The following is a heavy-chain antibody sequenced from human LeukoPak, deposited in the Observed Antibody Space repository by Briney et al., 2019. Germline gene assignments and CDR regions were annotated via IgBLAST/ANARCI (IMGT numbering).Heavy chain of an antibody. D-gene: IGHD5-12*01. J-gene: IGHJ6*03. V-gene: IGHV3-30*02. CDR3: AKDAMGYSGYGPFPPGYYMDV. CDR1: GFTFSNYG. CDR2: IYYDGSSK. Sequence: PGGSLRLSCAASGFTFSNYGIHWVRQAPGKGLEWVAFIYYDGSSKYYADSVKGRFTISRDNSKNTVYLQMNSLRGEDTAVYYCAKDAMGYSGYGPFPPGYYMDVWGKGTTVTISS.